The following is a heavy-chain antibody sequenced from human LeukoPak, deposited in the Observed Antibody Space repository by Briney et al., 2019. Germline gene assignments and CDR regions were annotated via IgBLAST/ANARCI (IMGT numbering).Heavy chain of an antibody. Sequence: PGGSLRLSCAASGFTFSSYSMNWVRQAPGKGLEWVSSISSSSSYIYYADSVKGRFTISRDNAKNSLYLQMNSLRAEDTAVYYCESVGWAAAGDNGGYFDYWGQGTLVTVSS. V-gene: IGHV3-21*01. CDR3: ESVGWAAAGDNGGYFDY. CDR1: GFTFSSYS. CDR2: ISSSSSYI. J-gene: IGHJ4*02. D-gene: IGHD6-13*01.